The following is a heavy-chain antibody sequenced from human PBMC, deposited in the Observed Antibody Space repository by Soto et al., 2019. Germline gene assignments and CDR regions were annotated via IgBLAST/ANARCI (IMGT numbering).Heavy chain of an antibody. Sequence: PGGSLRLSCAASGFTFTTSWMTWVRQAPGKGLEWVANIKNDGTEKYYMDSVKGRFTVSRDAATDSLYLRMDSLRAEDTAVYYCARAKRVGYNYEGYYFDYWGQGVMVTVSS. D-gene: IGHD3-22*01. CDR1: GFTFTTSW. V-gene: IGHV3-7*03. J-gene: IGHJ4*02. CDR3: ARAKRVGYNYEGYYFDY. CDR2: IKNDGTEK.